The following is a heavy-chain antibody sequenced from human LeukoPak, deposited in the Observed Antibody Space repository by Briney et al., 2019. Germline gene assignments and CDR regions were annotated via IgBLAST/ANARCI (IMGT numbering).Heavy chain of an antibody. Sequence: PSETLSLTCTVSGGSISSYYWSWIRQPPGKGLEWIGYIYYSGSTNYNPSLKSRVTISVDTSKNQFSLKLSSVTAADTAVYYCARGNDILTGYYRDYYYYYYMDVWGKGTTVTVSS. CDR3: ARGNDILTGYYRDYYYYYYMDV. CDR1: GGSISSYY. J-gene: IGHJ6*03. CDR2: IYYSGST. D-gene: IGHD3-9*01. V-gene: IGHV4-59*01.